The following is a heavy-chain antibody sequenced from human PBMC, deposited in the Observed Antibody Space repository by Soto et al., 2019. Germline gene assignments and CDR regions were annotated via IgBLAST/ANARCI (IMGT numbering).Heavy chain of an antibody. CDR2: ISYDGSNK. Sequence: PXECIRRTSAASGFSFSSEAMNGYRQARGKGLEWVAVISYDGSNKYYADSVKGRFTISRDNSKNTLYLQMNSLRAEDTAVYYCARADASYYASSGQNWFGPWGQGTLVTVYS. V-gene: IGHV3-30-3*01. J-gene: IGHJ5*02. CDR3: ARADASYYASSGQNWFGP. D-gene: IGHD3-22*01. CDR1: GFSFSSEA.